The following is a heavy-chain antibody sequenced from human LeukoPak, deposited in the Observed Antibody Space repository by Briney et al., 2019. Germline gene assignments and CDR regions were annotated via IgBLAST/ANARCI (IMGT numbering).Heavy chain of an antibody. CDR2: IKSKTDGGTT. J-gene: IGHJ4*02. CDR3: TTVVSKLTPHYFDY. Sequence: GGSLRLSCAASGFTFSNAWMSWVRQAPGKGLEWVGRIKSKTDGGTTDYAAPVKGRFTISRDDSKNTLYLQMNSLKTDDTAVYYCTTVVSKLTPHYFDYWGQGTLVTVSS. CDR1: GFTFSNAW. D-gene: IGHD4-23*01. V-gene: IGHV3-15*01.